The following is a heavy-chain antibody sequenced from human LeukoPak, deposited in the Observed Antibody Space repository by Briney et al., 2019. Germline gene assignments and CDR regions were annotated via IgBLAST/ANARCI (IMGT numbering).Heavy chain of an antibody. J-gene: IGHJ4*02. V-gene: IGHV6-1*01. CDR2: TYYRSKWYN. Sequence: SQTLSLTCAISGDSVSSNSAAWNWIRQSPSRGLEWLGRTYYRSKWYNDYAVSVKSRITINPDTSKNQFSLQLNSVTPEDTAVYYCARGAGWNLSYRELYYFDYWGQGTLVTVSS. CDR3: ARGAGWNLSYRELYYFDY. D-gene: IGHD1-7*01. CDR1: GDSVSSNSAA.